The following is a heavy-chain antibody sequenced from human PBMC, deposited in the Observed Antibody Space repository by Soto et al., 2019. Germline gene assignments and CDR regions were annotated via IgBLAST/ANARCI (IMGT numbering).Heavy chain of an antibody. J-gene: IGHJ4*02. V-gene: IGHV3-43*01. Sequence: GGSLRLSCAASGFTFDDYTMHWVRQAPGKGLEWVSLISWDGGSTYYADSVKGRFTISRDSSKNTLYLQMNSLRAEDTAMYYCAAYSHKGYWGQGTLVTVSS. CDR1: GFTFDDYT. D-gene: IGHD3-16*01. CDR2: ISWDGGST. CDR3: AAYSHKGY.